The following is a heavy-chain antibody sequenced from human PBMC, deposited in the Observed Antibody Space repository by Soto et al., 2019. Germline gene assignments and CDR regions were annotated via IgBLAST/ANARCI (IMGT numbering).Heavy chain of an antibody. J-gene: IGHJ2*01. CDR2: IYYSGSA. Sequence: SETLSLTCTVSGGSISSGAFYWTWIRQHPGKGLEWIGYIYYSGSAYYSPSLKSRLSISVDTSKNQFSLKLSSVTAADTAVYYCARVMLVDTAMVDWYFDLWGRGTLVTVSS. V-gene: IGHV4-31*03. CDR3: ARVMLVDTAMVDWYFDL. CDR1: GGSISSGAFY. D-gene: IGHD5-18*01.